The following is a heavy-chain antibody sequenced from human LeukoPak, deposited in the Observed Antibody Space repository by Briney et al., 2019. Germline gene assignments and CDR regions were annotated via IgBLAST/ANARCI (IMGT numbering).Heavy chain of an antibody. Sequence: SETLSLTCAVSGVSISSSNWWNWVRQPPGKGLEWIGEIHHSGSTNYNPSLKSRVTMSVDTSKNQFSLNLKSVTPEDTAVYYCARNLIPEQLVLNFWGQGILVTVSS. CDR3: ARNLIPEQLVLNF. J-gene: IGHJ4*02. CDR2: IHHSGST. CDR1: GVSISSSNW. D-gene: IGHD6-13*01. V-gene: IGHV4-4*02.